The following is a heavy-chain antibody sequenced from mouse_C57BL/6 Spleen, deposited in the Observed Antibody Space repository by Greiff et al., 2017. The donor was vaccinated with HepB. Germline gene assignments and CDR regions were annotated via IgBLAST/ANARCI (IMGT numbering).Heavy chain of an antibody. J-gene: IGHJ4*01. CDR2: IWRGGST. V-gene: IGHV2-5*01. CDR1: GFSLTSYG. CDR3: AKNYDGYYYAMDY. D-gene: IGHD2-3*01. Sequence: VNVVESGPGLVQPSQSLSITCTVSGFSLTSYGVHWVRQSPGKGLEWLGVIWRGGSTDYNAAFMSRLSITKDNSKSQVFFKMNSLQADDTAIYYCAKNYDGYYYAMDYWGQGTSVTVSS.